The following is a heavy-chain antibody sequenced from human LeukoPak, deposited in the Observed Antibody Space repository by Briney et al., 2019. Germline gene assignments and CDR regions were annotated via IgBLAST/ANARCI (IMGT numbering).Heavy chain of an antibody. CDR1: GSTFSNHA. CDR2: IGISADT. J-gene: IGHJ4*02. V-gene: IGHV3-13*01. Sequence: GGSLRLSCVGSGSTFSNHAMHWVRQPPGKGLEWVSAIGISADTFYVGSVKGRFTISRENGENSLYLQMNNLGVEDTAIYYCARQNSPHGNFDYWGQGTLVAVSS. D-gene: IGHD1-26*01. CDR3: ARQNSPHGNFDY.